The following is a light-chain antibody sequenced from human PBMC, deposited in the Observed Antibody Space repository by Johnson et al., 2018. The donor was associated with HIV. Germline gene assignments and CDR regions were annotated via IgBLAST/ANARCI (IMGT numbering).Light chain of an antibody. CDR2: ENN. CDR1: SSNIGNNY. Sequence: HSVLTQPPSVSAAPGQKVTISCSGSSSNIGNNYVSWYQQLPGTAPKLLIYENNKRPSGIPDRFSGSKSGTSATLGITGLPTGDEADYYCGTWDSSLSAGGVFGTGTKVTVL. J-gene: IGLJ1*01. V-gene: IGLV1-51*02. CDR3: GTWDSSLSAGGV.